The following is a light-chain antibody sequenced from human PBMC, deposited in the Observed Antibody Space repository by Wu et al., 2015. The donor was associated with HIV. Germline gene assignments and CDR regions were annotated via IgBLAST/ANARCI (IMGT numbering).Light chain of an antibody. V-gene: IGKV3-15*01. CDR3: QQYNHWLSWS. CDR1: RVLTTT. Sequence: GRATSPAGPVRVLTTTYAWYQQKPGQAPRLLHLWCIPPGPLVSQPGSLASGSGTEFTLTISSLQSEDFAVYYCQQYNHWLSWSFGQGTKVEIK. J-gene: IGKJ1*01. CDR2: CI.